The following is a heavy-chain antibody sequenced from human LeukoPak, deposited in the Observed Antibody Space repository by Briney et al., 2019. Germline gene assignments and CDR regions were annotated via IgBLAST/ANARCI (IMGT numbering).Heavy chain of an antibody. Sequence: GASVKFSCKASGYTFPNYDINWVRQAPGQGLEWMGWMNFNSGNTGYAQKFQGRVTMTRNTAISTVYMELSSLKSEDTAIYYCAKVGLGNTVIHIWGQGTMVTVSS. CDR2: MNFNSGNT. D-gene: IGHD4-11*01. CDR3: AKVGLGNTVIHI. V-gene: IGHV1-8*01. CDR1: GYTFPNYD. J-gene: IGHJ3*02.